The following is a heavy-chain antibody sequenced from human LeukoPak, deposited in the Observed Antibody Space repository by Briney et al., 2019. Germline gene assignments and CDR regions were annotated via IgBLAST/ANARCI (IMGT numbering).Heavy chain of an antibody. J-gene: IGHJ4*02. CDR1: GDSISHFY. CDR2: ISYSGST. Sequence: PSETLSLTCTVSGDSISHFYWIWIRQPPGKGLEWIGYISYSGSTNYNPSLKSRVTISVDTSKNQFSLKLTSVTAADTAVYYCARGLNLYNWNYFAGVWGQGTLVTVSS. CDR3: ARGLNLYNWNYFAGV. V-gene: IGHV4-59*01. D-gene: IGHD1-7*01.